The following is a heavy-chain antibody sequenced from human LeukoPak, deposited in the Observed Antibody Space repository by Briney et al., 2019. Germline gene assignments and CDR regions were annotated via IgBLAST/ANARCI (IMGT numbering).Heavy chain of an antibody. CDR1: GFTFSSYE. V-gene: IGHV3-48*03. J-gene: IGHJ4*02. Sequence: GGSLRLSCAASGFTFSSYEMNWVRQAPGKGLEWVSYISSSGSTIYYADSVKGRFTISRDNAKNSLYLQMNSLRAEDTALYYCARDRIVFSGYYGSGSYYNGAFDIWGQGTLVTVSS. CDR3: ARDRIVFSGYYGSGSYYNGAFDI. CDR2: ISSSGSTI. D-gene: IGHD3-10*01.